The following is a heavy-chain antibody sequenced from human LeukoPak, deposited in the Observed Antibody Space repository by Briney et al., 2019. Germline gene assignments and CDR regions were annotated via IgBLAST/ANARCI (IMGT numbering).Heavy chain of an antibody. CDR1: GFTFSNYS. CDR2: ISRSSTTI. D-gene: IGHD6-13*01. V-gene: IGHV3-48*01. CDR3: ATSGYSSSWYFG. J-gene: IGHJ4*02. Sequence: GGSLRLSCAASGFTFSNYSMNWVRQAPGKGLEWVSYISRSSTTIYYADSVKGRFTISRDNAKNSLCLQMNSLRAEDTAVYYCATSGYSSSWYFGWGQGTLVTVSS.